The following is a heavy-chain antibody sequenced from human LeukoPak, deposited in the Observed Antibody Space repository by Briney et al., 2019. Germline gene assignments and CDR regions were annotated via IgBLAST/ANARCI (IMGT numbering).Heavy chain of an antibody. CDR3: ARVPYGDYFDY. CDR2: IYHSGST. J-gene: IGHJ4*02. CDR1: GGSISSGGYS. Sequence: PSQTLSLTRTVSGGSISSGGYSWSWIRQPPGKGVEWIGYIYHSGSTYYNPSLKSRVTISLDRSKNQFSLKLSSFTAADTAVYFCARVPYGDYFDYWGQGTLVTVSS. D-gene: IGHD4-17*01. V-gene: IGHV4-30-2*01.